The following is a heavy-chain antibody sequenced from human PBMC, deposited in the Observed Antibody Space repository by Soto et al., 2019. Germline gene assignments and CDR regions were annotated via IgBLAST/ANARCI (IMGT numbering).Heavy chain of an antibody. J-gene: IGHJ6*02. CDR2: IYYTGST. Sequence: SETLSLTCTVSGGSITNYYWNWIRQSPGKGLEWIGYIYYTGSTNYNPSLKSRVTISVHMSKNQFSLKLTSVTAADTAMYYCARDPPYGSGTSQNYGMDVWGQGTTVTVSS. CDR3: ARDPPYGSGTSQNYGMDV. CDR1: GGSITNYY. D-gene: IGHD3-10*01. V-gene: IGHV4-59*01.